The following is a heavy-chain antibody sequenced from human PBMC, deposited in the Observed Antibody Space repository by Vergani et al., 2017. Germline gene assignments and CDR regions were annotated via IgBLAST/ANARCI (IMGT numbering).Heavy chain of an antibody. V-gene: IGHV4-34*01. CDR1: GGSFSGYY. CDR2: INHSGST. D-gene: IGHD5-18*01. CDR3: ARVYEYSYGYWFDP. J-gene: IGHJ5*02. Sequence: QVQLQQWGAGLLKPSETLSLTCAVYGGSFSGYYWSWIRQPPGKGLEWIGEINHSGSTNYNPSLKSRVTISVDTSKNQFSLKLSSVTAADTAVYYCARVYEYSYGYWFDPWGQGTLVTVSS.